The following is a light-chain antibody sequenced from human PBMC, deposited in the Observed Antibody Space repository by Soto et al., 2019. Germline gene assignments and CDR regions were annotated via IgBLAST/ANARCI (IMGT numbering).Light chain of an antibody. CDR3: QQYANSPFT. Sequence: EIVLTQSPGTLPLSPGERATLSCRASQSVSSNYLVWYQQKPGQAPRPLIYVASSRATGIPDRFSGSESGTDFTLTISRLEPEDFAVYYCQQYANSPFTFGQGTKLEIK. V-gene: IGKV3-20*01. J-gene: IGKJ2*01. CDR1: QSVSSNY. CDR2: VAS.